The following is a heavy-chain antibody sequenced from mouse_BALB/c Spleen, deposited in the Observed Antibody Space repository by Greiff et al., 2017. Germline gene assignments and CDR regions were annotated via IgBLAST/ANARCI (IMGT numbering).Heavy chain of an antibody. D-gene: IGHD2-14*01. Sequence: EVQLVESGGGLVQPGGSLKLSCAASGFDFSRYWMSWVRQAPGKGLEWIGEINPDSSTINYTPSLKDKFIISRDNAKNTLYLQMSKVRSEDTALYYCARPGPYYRSREGGPWFAYWGQGTLVTVSA. CDR2: INPDSSTI. V-gene: IGHV4-1*02. J-gene: IGHJ3*01. CDR3: ARPGPYYRSREGGPWFAY. CDR1: GFDFSRYW.